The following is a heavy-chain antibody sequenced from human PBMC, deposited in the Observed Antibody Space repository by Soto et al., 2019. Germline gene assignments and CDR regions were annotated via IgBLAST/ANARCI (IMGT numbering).Heavy chain of an antibody. J-gene: IGHJ4*02. CDR3: AKTSAAAGLDY. V-gene: IGHV3-30*18. CDR1: VFTFINYG. CDR2: TSYDGSNK. D-gene: IGHD6-13*01. Sequence: GWSLRLACASSVFTFINYGMQWVRQAPGKGLEWVAVTSYDGSNKYYGDSVKGRFTISRDNSKNTLYLQMNSLRAEDTAVYYCAKTSAAAGLDYWGQGTLVTVSS.